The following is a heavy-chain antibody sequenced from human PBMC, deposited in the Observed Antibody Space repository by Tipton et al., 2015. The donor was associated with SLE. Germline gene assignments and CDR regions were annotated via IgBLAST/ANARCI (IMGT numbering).Heavy chain of an antibody. CDR1: GDSINNYY. CDR2: IYYGGTA. Sequence: TLSLTCIVSGDSINNYYWSWIRQPPGRGLEWIGFIYYGGTANNNPSLKSRVTISVDRSKNQFSLRLSSVTAADTAVYYCARSEYSDGLLDYWGQGTLVTVSS. D-gene: IGHD5-12*01. V-gene: IGHV4-59*01. J-gene: IGHJ4*02. CDR3: ARSEYSDGLLDY.